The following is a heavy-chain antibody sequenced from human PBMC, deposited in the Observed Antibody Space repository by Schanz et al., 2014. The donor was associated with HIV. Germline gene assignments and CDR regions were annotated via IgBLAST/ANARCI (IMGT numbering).Heavy chain of an antibody. CDR1: GFTFSSYS. V-gene: IGHV3-21*01. CDR3: ARDTADIVATITNYYYGMDV. J-gene: IGHJ6*02. CDR2: ISSSSSYI. D-gene: IGHD5-12*01. Sequence: EVQLVESGGGLVKPGGSLRLSCAASGFTFSSYSMNWVRQAPGKGLEWVSSISSSSSYIYYADSVKGRFTISRDNAKNSLYLQMNSLRAEDTAVYYCARDTADIVATITNYYYGMDVWGQGTTVTVSS.